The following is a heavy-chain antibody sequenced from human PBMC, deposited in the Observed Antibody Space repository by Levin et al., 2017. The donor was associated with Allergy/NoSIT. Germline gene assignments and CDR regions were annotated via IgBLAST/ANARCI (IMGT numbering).Heavy chain of an antibody. D-gene: IGHD2-15*01. CDR2: ISYDGSNK. V-gene: IGHV3-30-3*01. Sequence: GGSLRLSCAASGFTFSSYAMHWVRQAPGKGLEWVAVISYDGSNKYYADSVKGRFTISRDNSKNTLYLQMNSLRAEDTAAYYCARVASGYCSGGSCYSRYFQHWGQGTLVTVSS. CDR3: ARVASGYCSGGSCYSRYFQH. J-gene: IGHJ1*01. CDR1: GFTFSSYA.